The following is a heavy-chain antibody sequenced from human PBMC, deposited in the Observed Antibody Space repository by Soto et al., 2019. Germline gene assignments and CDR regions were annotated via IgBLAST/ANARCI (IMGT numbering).Heavy chain of an antibody. V-gene: IGHV3-73*01. CDR3: NRPWDRSIAARPYYDYGMDV. Sequence: GGSLRLSCAASGFPFSGSAMHWVRQSSGKGLEWVGRIRSKANSYATAYAASVKGRFTISIDDSKNTAYLQMNSLKTEETAVYYCNRPWDRSIAARPYYDYGMDVWGQGTTVAVSS. CDR2: IRSKANSYAT. CDR1: GFPFSGSA. D-gene: IGHD6-6*01. J-gene: IGHJ6*02.